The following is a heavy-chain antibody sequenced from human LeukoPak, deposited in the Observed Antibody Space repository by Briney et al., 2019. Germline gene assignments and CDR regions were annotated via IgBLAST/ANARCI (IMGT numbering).Heavy chain of an antibody. CDR2: ISAYNGNT. CDR3: ARTPSPKDFDWLFDYYYYYMDV. J-gene: IGHJ6*03. D-gene: IGHD3-9*01. Sequence: GASVKVSCKASGYTFTSYGISWVRQAPGQGLEWMGWISAYNGNTNYAQKLQGRVTMTTDTSTSTAYMELRSLRSDDTAVYYCARTPSPKDFDWLFDYYYYYMDVWGKGTTVTISS. V-gene: IGHV1-18*01. CDR1: GYTFTSYG.